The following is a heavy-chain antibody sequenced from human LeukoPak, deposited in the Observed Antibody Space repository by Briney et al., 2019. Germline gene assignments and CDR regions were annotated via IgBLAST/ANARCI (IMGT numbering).Heavy chain of an antibody. V-gene: IGHV1-2*02. CDR3: ARDDPTTVTTIFDY. Sequence: ASVKVSCKASGYTFTGYYMHWVRQAPGQGLEWMGWTNPNSGGTNYAQKFQGRVTMTRDTSISTAYMELSRLRSDDTAVYYCARDDPTTVTTIFDYWGQGTLVTVSS. D-gene: IGHD4-17*01. CDR2: TNPNSGGT. CDR1: GYTFTGYY. J-gene: IGHJ4*02.